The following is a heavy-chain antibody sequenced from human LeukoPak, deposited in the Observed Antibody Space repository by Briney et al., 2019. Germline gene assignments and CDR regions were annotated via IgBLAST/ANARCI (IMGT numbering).Heavy chain of an antibody. J-gene: IGHJ3*02. CDR2: ISSSGTTI. Sequence: GGSLRLSCAASGLTFSDYYMSWIRQAPGKGLEWVSYISSSGTTIYYADPVKGRFTISRDNAKNSLYLQMNSLRAEDTAVYYCAKGDYGDYEYAFDIWGQGTMVTVSS. D-gene: IGHD4-17*01. CDR3: AKGDYGDYEYAFDI. V-gene: IGHV3-11*01. CDR1: GLTFSDYY.